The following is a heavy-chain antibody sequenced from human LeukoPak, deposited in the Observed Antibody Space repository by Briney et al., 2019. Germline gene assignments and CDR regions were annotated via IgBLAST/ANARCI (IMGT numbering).Heavy chain of an antibody. CDR1: GFTFSSYD. CDR2: IGTAGDT. Sequence: GGSLRLSCAASGFTFSSYDMHWIRQATGKGLEWASAIGTAGDTYYPGSVKGRFTISRENAKNSLYLQMNSLRAGDTAVYYCARGLDYYDSSGYYSSNHWYFDLWGRGTLVTVSS. V-gene: IGHV3-13*01. D-gene: IGHD3-22*01. CDR3: ARGLDYYDSSGYYSSNHWYFDL. J-gene: IGHJ2*01.